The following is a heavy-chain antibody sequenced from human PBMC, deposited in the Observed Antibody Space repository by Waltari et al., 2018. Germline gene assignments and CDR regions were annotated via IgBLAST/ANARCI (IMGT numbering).Heavy chain of an antibody. CDR1: GFTFSSYV. J-gene: IGHJ4*02. Sequence: EVQLLESGGGLVQPGGSLRLSCAASGFTFSSYVMSWVRQAPGKGLEWVSAISGSGGSTSDADSVKGRFTISRDNSKNTLYLQMNSLRAEDTAVYYCAKDRYYYDSSGPQDYWGQGTLVTVSS. V-gene: IGHV3-23*01. D-gene: IGHD3-22*01. CDR3: AKDRYYYDSSGPQDY. CDR2: ISGSGGST.